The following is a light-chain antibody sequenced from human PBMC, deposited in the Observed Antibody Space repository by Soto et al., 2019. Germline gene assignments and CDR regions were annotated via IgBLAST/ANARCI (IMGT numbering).Light chain of an antibody. Sequence: NFMLTQPHSVSESPGKTVTISCTRSSGSIASNYVQWYQQSPGSAPTTVIYEDNQRPSGVPDRFSGSIDSSSNSASLNISGLKTEDEADYYCQSYDSSNVVFGGGTKLTVL. V-gene: IGLV6-57*04. J-gene: IGLJ2*01. CDR1: SGSIASNY. CDR3: QSYDSSNVV. CDR2: EDN.